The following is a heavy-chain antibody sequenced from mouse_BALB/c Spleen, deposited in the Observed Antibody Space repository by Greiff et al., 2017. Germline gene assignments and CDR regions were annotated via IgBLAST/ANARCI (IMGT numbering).Heavy chain of an antibody. Sequence: QVQLQQSGAELVKPGASVKLSCKASGYTFTSYYMYWVKQRPGQGLEWIGEINPSNGGTNFNEKFKSKATLTVDKSSSTAYMQLSSLTSEDSAVYYCTYGSSYNFDYWGQGTTLTVSA. J-gene: IGHJ2*01. CDR3: TYGSSYNFDY. V-gene: IGHV1S16*01. D-gene: IGHD1-1*01. CDR2: INPSNGGT. CDR1: GYTFTSYY.